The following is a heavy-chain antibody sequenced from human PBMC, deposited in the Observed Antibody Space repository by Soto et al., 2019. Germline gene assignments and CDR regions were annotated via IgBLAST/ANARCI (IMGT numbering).Heavy chain of an antibody. Sequence: EVQLLESGGGLVQPGGSLRLSCAASGFTFSNYAVSWVRQAPGKGLEWVSTISTSGGSTYSADSVKGRFTISRDNSKNTLYLQMNSLRAEDTAVYYCARDGLGAYTYGSYYFDYWGQGTLVTVSS. CDR2: ISTSGGST. J-gene: IGHJ4*02. CDR3: ARDGLGAYTYGSYYFDY. CDR1: GFTFSNYA. D-gene: IGHD5-18*01. V-gene: IGHV3-23*01.